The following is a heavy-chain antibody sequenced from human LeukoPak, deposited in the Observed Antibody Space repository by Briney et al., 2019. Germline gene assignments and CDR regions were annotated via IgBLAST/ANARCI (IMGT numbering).Heavy chain of an antibody. J-gene: IGHJ4*02. Sequence: PSETLSLTCTVSGYSISSGYYWGWIQHPPGKGLEWIGSIYHSGSTYYNPSLKSRVTISVDTSKNQFSLKLSSVTAADTAVYYCARDRTGNYDFWSGQSSPFDYWGQGTLVTVSS. D-gene: IGHD3-3*01. CDR1: GYSISSGYY. CDR3: ARDRTGNYDFWSGQSSPFDY. V-gene: IGHV4-38-2*02. CDR2: IYHSGST.